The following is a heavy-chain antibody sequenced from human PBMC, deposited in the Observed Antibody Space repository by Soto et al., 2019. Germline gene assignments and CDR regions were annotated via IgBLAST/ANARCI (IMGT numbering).Heavy chain of an antibody. CDR3: ARIQDYVWGSYPYDV. J-gene: IGHJ4*02. CDR1: GFSLNDARVG. Sequence: QVALKESGPVLVKPTETLTLTCTVSGFSLNDARVGVSWIRQPPGRALEWLAHMFSNDEKSYSTSLYNRLTISKDTSKSQVVLTMTNMGPVDTATYFCARIQDYVWGSYPYDVWGQGSLVTVSS. CDR2: MFSNDEK. V-gene: IGHV2-26*01. D-gene: IGHD3-16*02.